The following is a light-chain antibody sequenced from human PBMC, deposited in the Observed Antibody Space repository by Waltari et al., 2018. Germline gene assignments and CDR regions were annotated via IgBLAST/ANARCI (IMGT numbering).Light chain of an antibody. J-gene: IGKJ4*01. Sequence: IACQARQDSNMYLNWYQQKPGKVPKLLIYDASDLETGVPSRFSGSGSGTTFTFTISSLQPEDIATYYCQQFHSLLTFGGGTKVEIK. CDR3: QQFHSLLT. CDR2: DAS. V-gene: IGKV1-33*01. CDR1: QDSNMY.